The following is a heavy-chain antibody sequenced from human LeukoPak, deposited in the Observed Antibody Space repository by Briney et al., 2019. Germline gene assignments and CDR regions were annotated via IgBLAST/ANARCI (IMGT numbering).Heavy chain of an antibody. CDR2: INHSGST. Sequence: NTSETLSLTCAVYGGSFSGYYWSWNRQPPGKGLEWIGEINHSGSTNYNPSLKSRVTISVDTSKNQFSLKLSSVTAADTAVYYCARGGYYYMDVWGKGTTVTISS. V-gene: IGHV4-34*01. J-gene: IGHJ6*03. CDR3: ARGGYYYMDV. CDR1: GGSFSGYY.